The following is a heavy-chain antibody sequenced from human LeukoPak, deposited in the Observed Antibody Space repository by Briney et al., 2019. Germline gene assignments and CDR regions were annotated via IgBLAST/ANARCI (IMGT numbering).Heavy chain of an antibody. V-gene: IGHV1-24*01. D-gene: IGHD2-8*02. CDR1: GYTITELS. CDR3: ATLLVISGIDWFDP. Sequence: ASVKVSCKVSGYTITELSMHWVRQAPGKGLEWMGGFDPEDGETIYAQKFQGRVTMTEDTSTDTAYMELSSLRSEDTAVYYCATLLVISGIDWFDPWGQGTLVTVSS. CDR2: FDPEDGET. J-gene: IGHJ5*02.